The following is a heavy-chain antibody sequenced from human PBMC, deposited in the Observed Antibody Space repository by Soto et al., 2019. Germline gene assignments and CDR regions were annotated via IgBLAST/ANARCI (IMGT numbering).Heavy chain of an antibody. D-gene: IGHD6-13*01. V-gene: IGHV5-51*01. Sequence: GESLKISCKGSGYSFTSYWLGWVRQMPGKGLEWMGIIYPGDSDTRYRPSFQGQVTISADKSISTAYLHLQMNSLRAEDTAVYYCTRDASRDSSARGWFDPWGPGTLVTVSS. CDR2: IYPGDSDT. CDR3: TRDASRDSSARGWFDP. CDR1: GYSFTSYW. J-gene: IGHJ5*02.